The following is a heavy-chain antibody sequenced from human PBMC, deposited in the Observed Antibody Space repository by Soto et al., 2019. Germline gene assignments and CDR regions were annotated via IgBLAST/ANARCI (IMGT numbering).Heavy chain of an antibody. D-gene: IGHD5-12*01. CDR3: AREGSYSAYNFAHGIQLWSFDF. V-gene: IGHV4-4*07. J-gene: IGHJ4*02. CDR1: GGSINTFY. CDR2: IFSSGST. Sequence: PEALSLTCTVSGGSINTFYWSWVRQRAGNGLERIGRIFSSGSTSFNPSLESRVAMSVDTSKNHFSLNLSSVTDADMAVYYCAREGSYSAYNFAHGIQLWSFDFWGQGALVTVSS.